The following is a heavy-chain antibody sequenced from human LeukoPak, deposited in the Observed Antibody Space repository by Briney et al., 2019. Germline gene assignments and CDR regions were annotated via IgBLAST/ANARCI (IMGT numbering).Heavy chain of an antibody. CDR1: GFTVSSYW. CDR3: ARDFGGNSDF. V-gene: IGHV3-74*01. D-gene: IGHD4-23*01. CDR2: MNVEGSVT. Sequence: GGSLRLSRAASGFTVSSYWMHWVRQVPGKGLVWVSRMNVEGSVTSYADFVKGRFTISRDIAKNTLYLQMNTLTAEDTAVYYCARDFGGNSDFWGQGTLVTVSS. J-gene: IGHJ4*02.